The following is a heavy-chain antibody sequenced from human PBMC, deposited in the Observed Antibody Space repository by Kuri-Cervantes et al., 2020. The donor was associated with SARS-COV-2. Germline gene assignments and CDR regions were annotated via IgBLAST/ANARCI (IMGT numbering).Heavy chain of an antibody. J-gene: IGHJ4*02. D-gene: IGHD2/OR15-2a*01. Sequence: SQTLSLTCAVYGGSFSGYYWSWIRQPPGKGLEWIGEINHSGSTNYNPSLKSRATISVDTSKNQFSLKLSSVTAADTAVYYCARAVKRFNYWGQGTLVTVSS. V-gene: IGHV4-34*01. CDR3: ARAVKRFNY. CDR2: INHSGST. CDR1: GGSFSGYY.